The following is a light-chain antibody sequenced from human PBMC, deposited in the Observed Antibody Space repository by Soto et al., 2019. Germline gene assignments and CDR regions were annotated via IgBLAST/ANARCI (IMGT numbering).Light chain of an antibody. CDR1: SSDVGGFNF. V-gene: IGLV2-14*03. J-gene: IGLJ1*01. CDR3: SSYTSSTTPYV. Sequence: QSVLTQPASVSGSPGQSITISCTGTSSDVGGFNFVSWYQHHPGKAPKLMIYDVSNRPSGVSTRLSGSKSGDTASLTISGLQAEDEADYYCSSYTSSTTPYVFGTGTKVTVL. CDR2: DVS.